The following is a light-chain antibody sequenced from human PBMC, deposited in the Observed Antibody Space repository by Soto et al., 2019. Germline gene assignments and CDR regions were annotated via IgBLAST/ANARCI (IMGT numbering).Light chain of an antibody. V-gene: IGLV2-14*01. CDR1: SSDVGGYDY. J-gene: IGLJ1*01. CDR2: DVS. Sequence: QSVLTQPASVSGSPRQSITISYTGTSSDVGGYDYVSWYQQHPGKAPKLMIYDVSNRPSGVSNRFSGSKSGNTASLTISGLQAEDEADYYCSSYTSSSTLVVFGTGTKVTVL. CDR3: SSYTSSSTLVV.